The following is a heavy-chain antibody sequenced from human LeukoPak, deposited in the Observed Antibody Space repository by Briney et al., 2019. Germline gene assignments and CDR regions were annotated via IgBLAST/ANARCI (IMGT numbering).Heavy chain of an antibody. CDR1: GFTFSGSA. CDR2: IRSKANSYAT. J-gene: IGHJ4*02. CDR3: TRPDYSNYQFDY. Sequence: GGSLRLSCAASGFTFSGSAMHWVRQASGKGLEWVGRIRSKANSYATAYAASVKGRFAISRDDSKNTAYLQMNSLKTEDTAVYYCTRPDYSNYQFDYWGQGTLVTVSS. D-gene: IGHD4-11*01. V-gene: IGHV3-73*01.